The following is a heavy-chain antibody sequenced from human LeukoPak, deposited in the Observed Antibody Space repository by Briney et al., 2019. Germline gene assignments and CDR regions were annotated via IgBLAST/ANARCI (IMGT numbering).Heavy chain of an antibody. J-gene: IGHJ4*02. CDR2: ISGNGGST. V-gene: IGHV3-23*01. D-gene: IGHD1-26*01. Sequence: TGGSLRLSCAASGFTFNTYWMHWVRQAPGKGLEWVSGISGNGGSTYYADSVKGRFTISRDKSKNTLYLQMNSLRAEDTAVYYCAKLIMGATFDYWGQGTLVTVSS. CDR3: AKLIMGATFDY. CDR1: GFTFNTYW.